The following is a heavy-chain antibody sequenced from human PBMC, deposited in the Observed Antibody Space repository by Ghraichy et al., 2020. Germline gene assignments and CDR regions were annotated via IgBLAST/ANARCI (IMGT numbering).Heavy chain of an antibody. J-gene: IGHJ2*01. V-gene: IGHV3-48*01. CDR1: GFSFSDYS. D-gene: IGHD6-13*01. CDR3: ARLPLPRRAAVGDWYFER. CDR2: ITGSSITI. Sequence: GGSLRLSCEGSGFSFSDYSMIWVRLTPRKALEWVSYITGSSITIFYTDSVKGRFTISRDNAKNSLYLQMNSLRAEDTAVYYCARLPLPRRAAVGDWYFERWGRGTLVTVSS.